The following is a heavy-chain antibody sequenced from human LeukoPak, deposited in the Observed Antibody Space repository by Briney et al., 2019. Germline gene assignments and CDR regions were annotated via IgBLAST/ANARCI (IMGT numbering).Heavy chain of an antibody. CDR3: ARDRAPVYYDILTGPRLDV. Sequence: PGGSLRLSCAASGFTFSSYSMNWVRQAPGKGLEWVSSISSSSSYIYYADSVKGRFTISRDNAKNSLYLQMNSLRAEDTAVYYCARDRAPVYYDILTGPRLDVWGKGTTVTVSS. CDR2: ISSSSSYI. D-gene: IGHD3-9*01. J-gene: IGHJ6*04. CDR1: GFTFSSYS. V-gene: IGHV3-21*01.